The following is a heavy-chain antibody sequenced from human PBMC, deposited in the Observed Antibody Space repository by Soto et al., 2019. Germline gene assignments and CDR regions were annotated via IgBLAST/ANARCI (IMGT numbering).Heavy chain of an antibody. CDR2: ISAYNGNT. CDR1: GYTFTSYG. CDR3: ARDFYDFWSGYYEVPNYYYYGMDV. J-gene: IGHJ6*02. Sequence: ASVKVSCKASGYTFTSYGISWVRQAPGQGLEWMGWISAYNGNTNYAQKLQGRVTMTTDTSTSTDYMELRSLRSDDTAVYYCARDFYDFWSGYYEVPNYYYYGMDVWGQGTTVTVSS. D-gene: IGHD3-3*01. V-gene: IGHV1-18*01.